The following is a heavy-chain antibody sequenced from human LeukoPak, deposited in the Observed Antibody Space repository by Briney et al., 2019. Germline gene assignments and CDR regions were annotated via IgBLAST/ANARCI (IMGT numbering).Heavy chain of an antibody. J-gene: IGHJ5*02. CDR1: GFTFSDYY. Sequence: PGGSLRLSCAASGFTFSDYYMYWIRQAPGKGLEWISYITSSGNTIYYADSVKGRFTISRDNAKNSLYLQMNSLRAEDTAVYYCARANSGPNWFAPWGQGTLVTVSS. CDR2: ITSSGNTI. D-gene: IGHD5-12*01. CDR3: ARANSGPNWFAP. V-gene: IGHV3-11*01.